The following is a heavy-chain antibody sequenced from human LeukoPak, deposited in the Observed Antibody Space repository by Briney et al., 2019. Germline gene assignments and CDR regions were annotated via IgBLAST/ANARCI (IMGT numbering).Heavy chain of an antibody. CDR3: ARDRRLEWYFDL. CDR1: GFTVSTNY. J-gene: IGHJ2*01. V-gene: IGHV3-53*01. D-gene: IGHD1-1*01. CDR2: IYAGGST. Sequence: GGSLRLSCAASGFTVSTNYMSWVRQAPGEGMAWVSIIYAGGSTYYADSVKGRFTISRDNAKNTVYLQMNSLSAEDTAVYYCARDRRLEWYFDLWGRGTLVTVSS.